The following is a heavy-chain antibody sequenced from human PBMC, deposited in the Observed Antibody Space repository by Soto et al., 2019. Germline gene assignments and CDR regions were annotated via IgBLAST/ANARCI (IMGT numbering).Heavy chain of an antibody. V-gene: IGHV3-30-3*01. CDR2: ISYDGSNK. J-gene: IGHJ6*02. CDR3: ARDQGATTLYYHGMDV. CDR1: GFTFSSYA. Sequence: QVQLVESGGGVVQPGRSLRLSCAASGFTFSSYAMHWVRQAPGQGLEWVALISYDGSNKYYADSVKGRFTISRYNSKNTLYLQMNSLRPEYTAVYHCARDQGATTLYYHGMDVWGQGTTVTVPS. D-gene: IGHD1-1*01.